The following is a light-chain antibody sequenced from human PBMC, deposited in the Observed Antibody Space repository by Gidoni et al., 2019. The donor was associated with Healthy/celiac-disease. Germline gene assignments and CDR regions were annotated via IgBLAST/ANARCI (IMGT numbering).Light chain of an antibody. CDR3: GAWDDRLSCWV. CDR2: RNN. CDR1: SSNIGSNY. Sequence: QSVLTQPPSASGTPGQRVTISCSGSSSNIGSNYVYWYQQLPGTAPKLLIYRNNQRPPGVPDRFSGSKAGTSASLAISGPRSEDEADYYWGAWDDRLSCWVFGGGTKLTVL. V-gene: IGLV1-47*01. J-gene: IGLJ3*02.